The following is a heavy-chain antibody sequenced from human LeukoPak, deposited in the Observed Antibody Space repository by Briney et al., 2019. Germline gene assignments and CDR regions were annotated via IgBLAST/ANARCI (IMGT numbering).Heavy chain of an antibody. V-gene: IGHV3-7*01. Sequence: PGGSLRLSCAASGFTFSSYAMSWVRQAPGKGLEWVGNVKQDGSERNYVDSVKGRFTISRDSAKKSLYLQMNSLRAEDTAVYYCARDWGAYYHFFDYWGQGTLVTVSS. J-gene: IGHJ4*02. CDR3: ARDWGAYYHFFDY. D-gene: IGHD3-22*01. CDR1: GFTFSSYA. CDR2: VKQDGSER.